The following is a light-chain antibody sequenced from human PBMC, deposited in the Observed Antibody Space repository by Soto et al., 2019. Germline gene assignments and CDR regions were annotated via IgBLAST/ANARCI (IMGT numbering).Light chain of an antibody. J-gene: IGKJ1*01. CDR3: KQYSAWPRT. V-gene: IGKV3-15*01. CDR2: AAL. CDR1: QSVGNS. Sequence: EIVMTQSPATLSVSPGERATLSCRASQSVGNSLAWYQQKPGQAPRLLIYAALTRATGTQARFSGSGSGTDFTLSISSLQSEDFAVYYCKQYSAWPRTFGQGTKVEIK.